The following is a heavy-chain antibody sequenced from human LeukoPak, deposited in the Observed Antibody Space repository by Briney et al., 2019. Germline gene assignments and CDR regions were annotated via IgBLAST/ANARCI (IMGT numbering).Heavy chain of an antibody. CDR1: GGSFSGYY. V-gene: IGHV4-34*01. D-gene: IGHD3-3*01. Sequence: SETLSLTCAVNGGSFSGYYWSWIRQPPGKGLEWIGEINHSGSTNYNPSLKSRVTISVDTSKNQFSLKLSSVTAADTAVYYCARVLSIFGVVIAKYYFDYWGQGTLVTVSS. CDR2: INHSGST. CDR3: ARVLSIFGVVIAKYYFDY. J-gene: IGHJ4*02.